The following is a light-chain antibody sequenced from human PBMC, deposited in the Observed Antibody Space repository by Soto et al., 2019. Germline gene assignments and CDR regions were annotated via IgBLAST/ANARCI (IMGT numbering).Light chain of an antibody. Sequence: ETVLTQSPGTLSLSPGERATLSCRASQSVSSSYLAWYQQKPGQAPRLLIYDASSRATGIPDRFSGSGSGTDFTLTINRLEPEDFAVYYCQQYVRSPPSWTFGQGTKVEIK. CDR1: QSVSSSY. V-gene: IGKV3-20*01. CDR3: QQYVRSPPSWT. J-gene: IGKJ1*01. CDR2: DAS.